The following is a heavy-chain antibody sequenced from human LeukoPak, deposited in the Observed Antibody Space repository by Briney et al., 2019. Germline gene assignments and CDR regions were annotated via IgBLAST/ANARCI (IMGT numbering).Heavy chain of an antibody. CDR2: ISSSGSTI. CDR1: GFTFSSYE. Sequence: GGSLRLSCAASGFTFSSYEMNWVRHAPGKGLEWVSYISSSGSTIYYADSVKGRFTISRDNAKNSLYLQMNSLRAEDTAVYYCARDLGDHEGYWGQGTLVTVSS. V-gene: IGHV3-48*03. CDR3: ARDLGDHEGY. D-gene: IGHD4-17*01. J-gene: IGHJ4*02.